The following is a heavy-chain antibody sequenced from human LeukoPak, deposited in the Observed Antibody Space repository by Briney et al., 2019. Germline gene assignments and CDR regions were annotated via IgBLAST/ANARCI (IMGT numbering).Heavy chain of an antibody. J-gene: IGHJ4*02. D-gene: IGHD6-19*01. CDR3: ASLSVAGIDY. V-gene: IGHV4-38-2*02. CDR2: ILRDGRA. Sequence: SQTLSLTCTVSGYSISSGHYWGWVRLSPGKGLEWIGSILRDGRAYYNPSLRSRAIISVDTSKNQFSVRLTSVTAADTAVYYCASLSVAGIDYWGQGTLVTVSS. CDR1: GYSISSGHY.